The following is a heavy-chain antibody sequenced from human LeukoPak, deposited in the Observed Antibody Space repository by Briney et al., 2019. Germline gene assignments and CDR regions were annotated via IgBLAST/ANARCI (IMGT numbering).Heavy chain of an antibody. D-gene: IGHD3-3*01. Sequence: PGGSLRLSCAASGFTFSSYAMSWVRQAPGKGLEWVSAISGSGGSTYYADSVKGRFTISRDNSKNTLYLQMNSLRAEDTAVYYCSKARIITIFGVVQTYYFDYWGQGTLVTVSS. V-gene: IGHV3-23*01. CDR1: GFTFSSYA. CDR3: SKARIITIFGVVQTYYFDY. J-gene: IGHJ4*02. CDR2: ISGSGGST.